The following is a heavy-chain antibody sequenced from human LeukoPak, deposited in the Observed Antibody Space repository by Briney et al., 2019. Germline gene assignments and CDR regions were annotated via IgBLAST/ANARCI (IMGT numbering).Heavy chain of an antibody. CDR1: GFTFSSYG. Sequence: PGRSLRLSCAASGFTFSSYGMHWVSQAPGKGLEWVAVIWYDGSNKYYADSVKGRFTISRDNSKNTLYLQMNSLRAEDTAVYYCATLNPDLHYWGQGTLVNVSS. V-gene: IGHV3-33*01. D-gene: IGHD1-14*01. CDR3: ATLNPDLHY. J-gene: IGHJ4*02. CDR2: IWYDGSNK.